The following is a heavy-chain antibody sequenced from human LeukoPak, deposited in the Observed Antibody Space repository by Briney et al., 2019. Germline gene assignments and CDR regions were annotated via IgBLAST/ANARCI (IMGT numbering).Heavy chain of an antibody. CDR3: AKDQGSSPRYFDY. CDR2: ISGSGGSI. J-gene: IGHJ4*02. CDR1: GFTFSSYA. V-gene: IGHV3-23*01. D-gene: IGHD6-13*01. Sequence: GGSLRLSCAASGFTFSSYAMSWVRQAPGEGLEWVSAISGSGGSIYYADSVKGRFTISRDNSKNTLYLQMNSLRAEDTAVYYCAKDQGSSPRYFDYWGQGTLVTVSS.